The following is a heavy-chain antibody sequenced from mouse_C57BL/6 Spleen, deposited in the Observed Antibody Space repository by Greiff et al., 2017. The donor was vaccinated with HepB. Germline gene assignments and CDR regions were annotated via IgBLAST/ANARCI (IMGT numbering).Heavy chain of an antibody. CDR2: ISSGSSTI. V-gene: IGHV5-17*01. D-gene: IGHD1-1*01. Sequence: EVKLVESGGGLVKPGGSLKLSCAASGFTFSDYGMHWVRQAPEKGLEWVAYISSGSSTIYYADTVKGRFTISRDNAKNTLFLQMTSLRSEDTAMYYCARPGYYGLLYFDYWGQGTTLTVSS. J-gene: IGHJ2*01. CDR3: ARPGYYGLLYFDY. CDR1: GFTFSDYG.